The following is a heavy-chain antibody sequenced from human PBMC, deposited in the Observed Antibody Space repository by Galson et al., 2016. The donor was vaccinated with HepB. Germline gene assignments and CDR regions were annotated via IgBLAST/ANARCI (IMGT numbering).Heavy chain of an antibody. V-gene: IGHV3-48*02. D-gene: IGHD3-22*01. CDR2: ISSSSSTI. J-gene: IGHJ4*02. CDR1: GFSFSTSG. Sequence: SLRLSCAASGFSFSTSGMNWVRQAPGKGLDWVSFISSSSSTIYYADSVKGRFTISRDNAKNSLYLQMNSLRDEDTAVYYCARNLYYYDSSGFFDYWGQGTLVTVSS. CDR3: ARNLYYYDSSGFFDY.